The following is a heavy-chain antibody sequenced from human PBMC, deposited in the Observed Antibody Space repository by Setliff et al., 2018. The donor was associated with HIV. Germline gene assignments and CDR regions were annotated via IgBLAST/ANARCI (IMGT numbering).Heavy chain of an antibody. V-gene: IGHV1-69*10. Sequence: ASVKVSCKASGGTFSRYVMTWVRQAPGQGLEWMGGIIPIASVTNYSQKFQDRLTITADESTTTVYMDMSSLRSEDTAQYYCARGPLYGYDRGYFDYWGQGTLVTVSS. CDR2: IIPIASVT. J-gene: IGHJ4*02. D-gene: IGHD5-12*01. CDR1: GGTFSRYV. CDR3: ARGPLYGYDRGYFDY.